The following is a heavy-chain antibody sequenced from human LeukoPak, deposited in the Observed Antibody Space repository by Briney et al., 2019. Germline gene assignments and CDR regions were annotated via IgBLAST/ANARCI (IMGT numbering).Heavy chain of an antibody. J-gene: IGHJ5*02. CDR2: INAGNGNT. D-gene: IGHD1-1*01. Sequence: GASVKVSCKASGYSFTSYAMHWVRQAPGQRLEWMGWINAGNGNTKYSQKFQGRVTITRDTSASTAYMELSSLRSEDTDVYYCARGRVGGTSWFDPWGQGTLVTVSS. CDR1: GYSFTSYA. CDR3: ARGRVGGTSWFDP. V-gene: IGHV1-3*01.